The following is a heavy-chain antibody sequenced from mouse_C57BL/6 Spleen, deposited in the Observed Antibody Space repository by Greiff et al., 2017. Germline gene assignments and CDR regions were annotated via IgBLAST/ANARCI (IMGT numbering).Heavy chain of an antibody. V-gene: IGHV14-4*01. CDR1: GFNIKDDY. D-gene: IGHD2-5*01. J-gene: IGHJ4*01. Sequence: DVQLQESGAELVRPGASVKLSCTASGFNIKDDYMHWVKQRPEQGLEWIGWIDPENGDTEYASKFKGKATIPADTSSHTAYLQLSSLTSEDTAVYYCTTRSYYSKGYAMDYWGQGTSVTVSS. CDR2: IDPENGDT. CDR3: TTRSYYSKGYAMDY.